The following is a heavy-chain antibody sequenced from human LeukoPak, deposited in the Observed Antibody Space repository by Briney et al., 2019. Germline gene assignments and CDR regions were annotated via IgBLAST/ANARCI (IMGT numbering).Heavy chain of an antibody. CDR2: IKQDGSEK. CDR1: GFTFSSYW. CDR3: ARDAVGYCSGGSCYSHYYYGMDV. J-gene: IGHJ6*02. D-gene: IGHD2-15*01. Sequence: GGSLRLSCAASGFTFSSYWMSWLRQAPGKGLEWVANIKQDGSEKYHVDSVKGRFTISRDNAKNSLYLQMNSLRAEDTAVYYCARDAVGYCSGGSCYSHYYYGMDVWGQGTTVTVSS. V-gene: IGHV3-7*01.